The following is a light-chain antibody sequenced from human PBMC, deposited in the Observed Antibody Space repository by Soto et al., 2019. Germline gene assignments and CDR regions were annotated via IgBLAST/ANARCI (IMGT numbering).Light chain of an antibody. CDR3: QAWDSSTYV. J-gene: IGLJ1*01. CDR2: QDS. Sequence: SYELTQPPSVSVSPGQTASITSSGDKLGDKYACWYQQKPGQSPVLVLYQDSKRPSGIPERFSGSNSGNTATLTISGTQAMDVADYYCQAWDSSTYVFGTGTTLTVL. V-gene: IGLV3-1*01. CDR1: KLGDKY.